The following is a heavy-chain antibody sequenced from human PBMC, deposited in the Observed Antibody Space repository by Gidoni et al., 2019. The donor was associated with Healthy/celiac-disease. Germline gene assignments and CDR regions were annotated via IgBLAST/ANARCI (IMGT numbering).Heavy chain of an antibody. CDR1: GFTFSSYG. J-gene: IGHJ6*02. CDR3: ARDMSRSPGMDV. CDR2: IWYDGSNK. Sequence: LSCAASGFTFSSYGMHWVRQAPGKGLEWVAVIWYDGSNKYYADSVKGRFTISRDNSKNTLYLQMNSLRAEDTAVYYCARDMSRSPGMDVWGQGTTVTVSS. V-gene: IGHV3-33*01. D-gene: IGHD3-16*01.